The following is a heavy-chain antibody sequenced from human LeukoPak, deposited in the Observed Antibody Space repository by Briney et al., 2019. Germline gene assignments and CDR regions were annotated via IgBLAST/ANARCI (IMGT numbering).Heavy chain of an antibody. CDR1: GFTFSSYW. D-gene: IGHD3-16*01. CDR2: IKQDGSEK. V-gene: IGHV3-7*01. CDR3: ARDLVELLFDY. J-gene: IGHJ4*02. Sequence: RGSLRLSCAASGFTFSSYWMSWVRQAPGKGLEWVANIKQDGSEKYYVDSVKGRFTISRDNAKNSLYLQMNSLRAEDTAVYYCARDLVELLFDYWGQGTLVTVSS.